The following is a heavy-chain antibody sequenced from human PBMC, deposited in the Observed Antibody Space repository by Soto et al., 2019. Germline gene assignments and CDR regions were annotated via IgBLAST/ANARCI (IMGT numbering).Heavy chain of an antibody. D-gene: IGHD4-17*01. CDR2: ISSSGSTI. CDR1: GFTFSDYY. V-gene: IGHV3-11*01. J-gene: IGHJ5*02. CDR3: ARDRDYGDYERWFDP. Sequence: TGGSLRLSCAASGFTFSDYYMSWIRQAPGKGLEWVSYISSSGSTIYYADSVKGRFTISRDNAKNSLYLQMNSLRAEDTAVYYCARDRDYGDYERWFDPWGQGTLVTVSS.